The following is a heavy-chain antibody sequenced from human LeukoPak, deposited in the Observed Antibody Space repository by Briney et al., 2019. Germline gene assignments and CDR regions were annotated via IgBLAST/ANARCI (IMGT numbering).Heavy chain of an antibody. CDR1: GGSISSYY. CDR2: IYYSGST. J-gene: IGHJ2*01. CDR3: ARQGGGFWYFDL. Sequence: PSETPSLTCTVSGGSISSYYWSWIRQPPGKGLEWIGYIYYSGSTNYNPSLKSRVTISVDTSKNQFSPKLSSVTAADTAVYYCARQGGGFWYFDLWGRGTLVTVSS. D-gene: IGHD6-25*01. V-gene: IGHV4-59*08.